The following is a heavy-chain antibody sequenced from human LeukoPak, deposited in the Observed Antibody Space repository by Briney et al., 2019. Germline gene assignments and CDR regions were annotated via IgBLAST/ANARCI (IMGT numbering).Heavy chain of an antibody. CDR2: INPDGSRR. Sequence: PGGSLRLSCAASGFTFSDYWMAWVRQAPGKGLEWVANINPDGSRRPLGDSVRGRFTLSRDNAQNSVFLQMNSLRVEDTALYYCSTSRVEAAFDIWGQGTMVTVPS. V-gene: IGHV3-7*01. J-gene: IGHJ3*02. CDR3: STSRVEAAFDI. D-gene: IGHD2/OR15-2a*01. CDR1: GFTFSDYW.